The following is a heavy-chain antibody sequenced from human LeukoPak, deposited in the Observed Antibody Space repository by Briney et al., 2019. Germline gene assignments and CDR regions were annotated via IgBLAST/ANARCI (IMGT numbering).Heavy chain of an antibody. CDR2: INHSGST. Sequence: SETLSLTCTVSGDSISSSSSYWGWIRQPPGKGLEWIGEINHSGSTNYNPSLKSRVTISVDTSKNQFSLKLSSVTAADTAVYYCARGPYYYDSSGYYFGLDYWGQGTLVTVSS. J-gene: IGHJ4*02. D-gene: IGHD3-22*01. V-gene: IGHV4-39*07. CDR1: GDSISSSSSY. CDR3: ARGPYYYDSSGYYFGLDY.